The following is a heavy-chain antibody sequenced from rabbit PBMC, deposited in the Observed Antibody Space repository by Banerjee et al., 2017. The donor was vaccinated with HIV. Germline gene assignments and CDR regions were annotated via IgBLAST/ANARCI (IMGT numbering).Heavy chain of an antibody. CDR3: VRGYAGSRYFNYFNF. CDR1: GFSFSNYYY. CDR2: IYGGSSGFT. V-gene: IGHV1S40*01. Sequence: QSLEESGGDLVKPGASLTLTCTASGFSFSNYYYMCWVRQAPGKGLEWIACIYGGSSGFTYYASWAKGRFPISKTSSTTVTLQMTSLTAADTATYFCVRGYAGSRYFNYFNFWGQGTLVTVS. J-gene: IGHJ4*01. D-gene: IGHD8-1*01.